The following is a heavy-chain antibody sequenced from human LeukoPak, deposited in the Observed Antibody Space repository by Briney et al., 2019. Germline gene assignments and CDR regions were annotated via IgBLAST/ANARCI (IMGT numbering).Heavy chain of an antibody. J-gene: IGHJ3*02. D-gene: IGHD1-26*01. CDR2: INDDGSTT. CDR3: ARGGRYPGDAFDI. Sequence: GGSLRLSCAASGFTFSSYWMHWVRQAPGKGLVWVSLINDDGSTTFYADSVKGRFTISRDNAKNTLYVQMNSLRGEDTAVYYCARGGRYPGDAFDIWGQGTMVTVSS. CDR1: GFTFSSYW. V-gene: IGHV3-74*01.